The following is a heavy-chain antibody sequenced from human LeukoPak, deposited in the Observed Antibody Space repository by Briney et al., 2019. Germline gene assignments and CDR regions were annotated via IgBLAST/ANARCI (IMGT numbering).Heavy chain of an antibody. V-gene: IGHV4-59*01. J-gene: IGHJ4*02. CDR1: GGSISSYY. Sequence: SETLSLTCTVSGGSISSYYWSWIRQPPGKGLGWIGYIYYSGSTNYNPSLKSRVTISVDTSKNQFSLKLSSVTAADTAVYYCAREYYDILTGYTYFDYWGQGTLVTVSS. CDR3: AREYYDILTGYTYFDY. D-gene: IGHD3-9*01. CDR2: IYYSGST.